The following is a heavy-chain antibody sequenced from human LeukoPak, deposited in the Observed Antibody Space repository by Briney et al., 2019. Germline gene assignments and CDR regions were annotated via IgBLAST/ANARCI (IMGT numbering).Heavy chain of an antibody. V-gene: IGHV4-34*01. J-gene: IGHJ4*02. CDR2: INHSGST. CDR3: ARLGSGSYYPPFDY. D-gene: IGHD1-26*01. CDR1: GGSFSGYY. Sequence: SETLSLTCAVYGGSFSGYYWSWIRQPPGKGLEWIGKINHSGSTNYDPSLKSRVTISVDTSKNQFSLKLSSVTAADTAVYYCARLGSGSYYPPFDYWGQGTLVTVSS.